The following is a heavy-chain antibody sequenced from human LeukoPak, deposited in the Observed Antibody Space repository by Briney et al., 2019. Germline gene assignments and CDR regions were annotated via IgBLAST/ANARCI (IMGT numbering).Heavy chain of an antibody. CDR2: IYYTGST. J-gene: IGHJ6*03. CDR1: GGSISSSY. Sequence: SETLSLTCTVSGGSISSSYWSWIRQPPGKGLEWIGYIYYTGSTTYNPSLKSRVTISVDTSKNQFSLKLSSVTAADTAVYYCARGTAHYMDVWGKGTTVTVSS. CDR3: ARGTAHYMDV. D-gene: IGHD1-1*01. V-gene: IGHV4-59*08.